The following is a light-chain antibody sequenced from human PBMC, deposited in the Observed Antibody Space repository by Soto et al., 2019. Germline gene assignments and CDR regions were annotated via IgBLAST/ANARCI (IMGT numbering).Light chain of an antibody. CDR1: QGINNW. CDR3: QQGNTFTLT. V-gene: IGKV1-12*01. Sequence: IQMTQSPSSVSASEGDRVTITCRASQGINNWLAWYQKKPGKDPKLLIYAASSLQSGVPSRSSGSGSGTDFNLTISRLQTEDFATYYCQQGNTFTLTFGGGTKLDIK. J-gene: IGKJ4*01. CDR2: AAS.